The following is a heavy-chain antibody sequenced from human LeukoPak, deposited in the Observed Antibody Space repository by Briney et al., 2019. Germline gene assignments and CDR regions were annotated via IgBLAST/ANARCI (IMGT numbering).Heavy chain of an antibody. V-gene: IGHV4-59*01. CDR3: ARSKGYDYVWGSYRYTSHFDY. D-gene: IGHD3-16*02. J-gene: IGHJ4*02. CDR1: GGSISSYY. Sequence: SETLSLTCTVSGGSISSYYWSWIRQPPGKGLEWIGYIYYSGSTNYNPSLKSRVTISVDTSKNHFSLKLSSVTAADTAVYYCARSKGYDYVWGSYRYTSHFDYWGQGTLVSVSS. CDR2: IYYSGST.